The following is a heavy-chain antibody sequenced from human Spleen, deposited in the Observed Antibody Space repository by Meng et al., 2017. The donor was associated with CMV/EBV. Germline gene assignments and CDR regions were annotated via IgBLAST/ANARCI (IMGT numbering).Heavy chain of an antibody. J-gene: IGHJ5*02. CDR1: GFSLSTSGVG. Sequence: SGPTLVKPTQPLTLTCTFSGFSLSTSGVGVGWIRQPPGKALEWLALIYWNDDKRYSPSLKSRLTITKDTSKNQVVLTMTNMDPVDTATYYCAHLISVPAAANWFDPWGQGTLVTVSS. V-gene: IGHV2-5*01. CDR2: IYWNDDK. D-gene: IGHD2-2*01. CDR3: AHLISVPAAANWFDP.